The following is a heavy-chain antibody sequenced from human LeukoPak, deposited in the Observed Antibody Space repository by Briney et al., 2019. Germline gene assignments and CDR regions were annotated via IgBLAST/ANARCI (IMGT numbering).Heavy chain of an antibody. V-gene: IGHV3-21*01. CDR1: GFTFSSYS. CDR3: ARSRSGTTGY. D-gene: IGHD1-7*01. Sequence: GGSLRLSCAASGFTFSSYSMNWVRQAPGKGLEWVSSISSSSSYIYYADSVKGRFTISRDNAKNSLYQQMNSLRAEDTAVYYCARSRSGTTGYWGQGTLVTVSS. J-gene: IGHJ4*02. CDR2: ISSSSSYI.